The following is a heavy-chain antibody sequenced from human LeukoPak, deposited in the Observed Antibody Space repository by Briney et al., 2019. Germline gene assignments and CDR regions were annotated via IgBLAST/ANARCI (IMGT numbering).Heavy chain of an antibody. V-gene: IGHV3-23*01. D-gene: IGHD5-18*01. CDR2: ISGSGGST. CDR3: AIRGYSYGPPLPYNWFDP. J-gene: IGHJ5*02. CDR1: GFTFSSYA. Sequence: GGSLRLSCAASGFTFSSYAMSWVRQAPGKGLEWVSAISGSGGSTYCADSVKGRFTISRDNSKNTLYLQMNSLRAEDTAVYYCAIRGYSYGPPLPYNWFDPWGQGTLVTVSS.